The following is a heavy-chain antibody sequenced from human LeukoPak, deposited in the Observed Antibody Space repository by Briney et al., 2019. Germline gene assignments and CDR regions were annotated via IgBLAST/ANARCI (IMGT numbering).Heavy chain of an antibody. J-gene: IGHJ3*02. CDR2: ISGSGGST. Sequence: PGGSLRLSCAASGFTFSSYAMSWVRQAPGKGLEWVSAISGSGGSTYYADSVKGRFTISRDNSKNTLYLQMNSLRAEDTAVYYCAKDTSMGFLEWSPDAFDIWGQGTMVTVSS. D-gene: IGHD3-3*01. V-gene: IGHV3-23*01. CDR1: GFTFSSYA. CDR3: AKDTSMGFLEWSPDAFDI.